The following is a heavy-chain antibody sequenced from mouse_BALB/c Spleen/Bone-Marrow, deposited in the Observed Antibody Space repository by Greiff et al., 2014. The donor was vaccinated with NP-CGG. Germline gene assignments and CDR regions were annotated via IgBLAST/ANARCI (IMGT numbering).Heavy chain of an antibody. CDR1: GFIFRSYD. CDR2: IYPGDGST. D-gene: IGHD3-2*01. V-gene: IGHV1S56*01. J-gene: IGHJ3*01. Sequence: QVQLQQSGPELVKPGALVKISCKASGFIFRSYDINWVKQRPGQGLEWIGWIYPGDGSTKYNEKFKGKATLTADKSSSTAYMQLSSLTSDNSAVYFCARSGDSSGYGFAYWGQGTLVTVSA. CDR3: ARSGDSSGYGFAY.